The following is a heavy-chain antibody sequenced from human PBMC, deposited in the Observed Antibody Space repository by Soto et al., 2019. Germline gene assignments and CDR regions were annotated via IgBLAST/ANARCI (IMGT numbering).Heavy chain of an antibody. Sequence: QVQLQESGPGLVKPSGTLSLTCTVSGGYLSPNYWTRIRQPPGKGLEWIAYFYYSGTATDNPSRTSRGAISLDMSKNQISLTLSSVTAADTAVYYCARLGAYYQPLDPWGQGTLVTVSS. CDR1: GGYLSPNY. V-gene: IGHV4-59*08. J-gene: IGHJ5*02. CDR3: ARLGAYYQPLDP. D-gene: IGHD3-22*01. CDR2: FYYSGTA.